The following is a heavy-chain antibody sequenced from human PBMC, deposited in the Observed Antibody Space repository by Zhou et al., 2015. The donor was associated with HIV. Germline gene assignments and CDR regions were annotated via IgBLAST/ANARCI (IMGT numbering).Heavy chain of an antibody. Sequence: VQLVESGGGLVKPGGSLRLSCAASGFTFSDYYMTWIRQAPGKGLEWISYISDSGSTKYYADSVKGRFTISRDNAKNSLYLQMDSLRAEDTAVYFCARNKGTVAFYWYFDVWGRGTLLTVSS. J-gene: IGHJ2*01. CDR2: ISDSGSTK. CDR3: ARNKGTVAFYWYFDV. D-gene: IGHD4-23*01. V-gene: IGHV3-11*01. CDR1: GFTFSDYY.